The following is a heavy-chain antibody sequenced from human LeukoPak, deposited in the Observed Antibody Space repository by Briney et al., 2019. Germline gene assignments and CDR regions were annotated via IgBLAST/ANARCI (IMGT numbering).Heavy chain of an antibody. CDR2: IIPILGIA. J-gene: IGHJ5*02. CDR3: ASPISGSYYGT. CDR1: GGTFTSYT. Sequence: SVKVSCKASGGTFTSYTISWVRQAPGQGLEWMGRIIPILGIANYAQKFQGRVTITADKSTSTAYMELSSLRSEDTAVYYCASPISGSYYGTWGQGTLVTVSS. V-gene: IGHV1-69*02. D-gene: IGHD1-26*01.